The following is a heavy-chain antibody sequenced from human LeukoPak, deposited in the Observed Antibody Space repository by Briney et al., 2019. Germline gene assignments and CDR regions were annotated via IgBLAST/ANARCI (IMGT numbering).Heavy chain of an antibody. CDR2: INHSGST. CDR1: GGSFSGYY. Sequence: PSETLSLTCAVYGGSFSGYYWSWIRQPPGKGLEWIGEINHSGSTNYNPSLKSRVTISVDASKNQFSLKLSSVTAADTAVYYCARDGNYSGSGSYSNWFDPWGQGTLVTVSS. V-gene: IGHV4-34*01. D-gene: IGHD3-10*01. CDR3: ARDGNYSGSGSYSNWFDP. J-gene: IGHJ5*02.